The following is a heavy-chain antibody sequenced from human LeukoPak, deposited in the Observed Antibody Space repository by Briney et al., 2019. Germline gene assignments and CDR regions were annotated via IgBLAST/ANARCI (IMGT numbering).Heavy chain of an antibody. V-gene: IGHV3-53*01. CDR1: GFTVSSNY. CDR2: IYSGGST. J-gene: IGHJ6*02. D-gene: IGHD6-19*01. Sequence: GGSLRLSCAASGFTVSSNYMSWVRQAPGKGLEWVSVIYSGGSTYYADSVKGRFTISRDNSKNTLYLQMNSLRAEDTAVYYCARDSSGWNYYYYGMDVWGQGTTVTVSS. CDR3: ARDSSGWNYYYYGMDV.